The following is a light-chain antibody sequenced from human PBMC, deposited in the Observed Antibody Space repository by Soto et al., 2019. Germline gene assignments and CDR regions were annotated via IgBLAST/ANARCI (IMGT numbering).Light chain of an antibody. CDR2: EVS. CDR1: SSDVGGYNY. J-gene: IGLJ1*01. Sequence: QSALTQPASVSGSPVQSITISCSGTSSDVGGYNYVSWYQQHPGKAPKLMIYEVSKRPSGVSDRFSGSKSGNTASLTISGLQAEDEADYYCSSYTRSSPYVFGTGTKVTVL. V-gene: IGLV2-14*01. CDR3: SSYTRSSPYV.